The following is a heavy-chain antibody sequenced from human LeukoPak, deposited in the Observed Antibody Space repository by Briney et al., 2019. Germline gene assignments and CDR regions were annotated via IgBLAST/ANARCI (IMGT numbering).Heavy chain of an antibody. Sequence: PSETLSLTCTVSGDSISSYYWSWIRQPPGKGLEWIGYIYYTGSTNYNPSLKSRVTISVDTSKNQFSLRLSSVTAADTAVYYCARHELWNHPPDYWGQGTLVTVSS. CDR1: GDSISSYY. CDR3: ARHELWNHPPDY. D-gene: IGHD1-14*01. J-gene: IGHJ4*02. V-gene: IGHV4-59*08. CDR2: IYYTGST.